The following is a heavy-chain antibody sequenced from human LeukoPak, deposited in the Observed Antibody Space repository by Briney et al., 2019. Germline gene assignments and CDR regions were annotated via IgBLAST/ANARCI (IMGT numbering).Heavy chain of an antibody. CDR2: IYYSGST. J-gene: IGHJ5*02. CDR3: ARDRGAPGYNWFDP. D-gene: IGHD3-10*01. CDR1: GGSVSSGDYD. Sequence: SETLSLTCTVSGGSVSSGDYDWTWIRQPPGKGLEWIGYIYYSGSTNYNPSLKSRVTISVDTSKNQFSLKLSSVTAADTAVYYCARDRGAPGYNWFDPWGQGTLVTVSS. V-gene: IGHV4-61*08.